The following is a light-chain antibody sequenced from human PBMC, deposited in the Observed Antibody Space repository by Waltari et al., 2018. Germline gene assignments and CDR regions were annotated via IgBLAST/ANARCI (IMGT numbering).Light chain of an antibody. CDR2: WAS. J-gene: IGKJ1*01. CDR1: QSVLYSSNNGNY. V-gene: IGKV4-1*01. CDR3: QQYYSTPRT. Sequence: IVMTQSPDSLAVCLRAWATINCKSSQSVLYSSNNGNYLAWYQQKSGQPPKLLIYWASTRASGVPDRFSGSGSRTDFTLTISSLQAEDVAVYYCQQYYSTPRTFGQGTKVEIK.